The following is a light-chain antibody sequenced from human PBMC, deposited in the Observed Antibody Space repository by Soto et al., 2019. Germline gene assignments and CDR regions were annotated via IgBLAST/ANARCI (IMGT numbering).Light chain of an antibody. Sequence: QSALTQPASVSGSPGQSITISCTGTSSDVGLYNLVSWYQQLPGKAPKLIIYEVNERPSGISDRFSGSKSGNTASLTISGLQDEDEVDYYCCSYVGSSILMFGGGTKVTVL. CDR3: CSYVGSSILM. J-gene: IGLJ3*02. V-gene: IGLV2-23*02. CDR2: EVN. CDR1: SSDVGLYNL.